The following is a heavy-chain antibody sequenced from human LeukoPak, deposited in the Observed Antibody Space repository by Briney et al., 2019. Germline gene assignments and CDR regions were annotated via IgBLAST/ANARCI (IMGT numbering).Heavy chain of an antibody. J-gene: IGHJ4*02. CDR2: LDWGDDK. CDR1: GISLSTSGTR. CDR3: ARGIAVAGNFDY. V-gene: IGHV2-70*04. Sequence: SGPTLVNPTQPLTLTCTFSGISLSTSGTRVSWIRQPRGKALQWLARLDWGDDKFYSTSLKNRLTIVKATSKNQVVLTMTHMDPVDTATYYCARGIAVAGNFDYWGQGTLVTVSA. D-gene: IGHD6-19*01.